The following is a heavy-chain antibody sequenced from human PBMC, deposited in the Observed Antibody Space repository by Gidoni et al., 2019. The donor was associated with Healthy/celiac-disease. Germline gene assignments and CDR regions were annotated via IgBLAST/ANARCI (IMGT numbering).Heavy chain of an antibody. D-gene: IGHD3-10*01. J-gene: IGHJ6*02. Sequence: QVQLQQWGAGLLKPSETLSLTCAVYGGSFSGYYWGWIRQPPGKGLEWIGEINHSGSTNYNPSLTSRVTISVDTSKNQFSLKLSSVTAADTAVYYCARGATMVRGVIIVYYYYGMDVWGQGTTVTVSS. CDR2: INHSGST. CDR3: ARGATMVRGVIIVYYYYGMDV. V-gene: IGHV4-34*01. CDR1: GGSFSGYY.